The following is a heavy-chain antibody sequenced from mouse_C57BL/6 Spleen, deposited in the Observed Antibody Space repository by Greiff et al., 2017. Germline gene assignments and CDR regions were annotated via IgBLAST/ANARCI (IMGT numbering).Heavy chain of an antibody. CDR3: ARNGNYFDY. J-gene: IGHJ2*01. V-gene: IGHV1-52*01. CDR1: GYTFTSYW. CDR2: IDPSDSET. Sequence: QVHVKQPGAELVRPGSSVKLSCKASGYTFTSYWMHWVKQRPIQGLEWIGNIDPSDSETHYNQKFKDKATLTVDKSSSTAYMPLSSLTSEDSAVYYCARNGNYFDYWGQGTTLTVSS. D-gene: IGHD2-1*01.